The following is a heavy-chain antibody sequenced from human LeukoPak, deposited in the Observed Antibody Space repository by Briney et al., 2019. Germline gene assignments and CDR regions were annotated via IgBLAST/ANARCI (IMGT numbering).Heavy chain of an antibody. CDR1: GGPISSYY. CDR3: ARSPRLCSSTSCRDMDV. J-gene: IGHJ6*03. V-gene: IGHV4-59*01. Sequence: SETLSLTCTVSGGPISSYYWSWIRQPPGKGLEWIGYVYDSESTNYNPSLKGRVAISLDTSKSQFSLRLTSVTAADSAVYFCARSPRLCSSTSCRDMDVWGKGTTVTVSS. CDR2: VYDSEST. D-gene: IGHD2-2*01.